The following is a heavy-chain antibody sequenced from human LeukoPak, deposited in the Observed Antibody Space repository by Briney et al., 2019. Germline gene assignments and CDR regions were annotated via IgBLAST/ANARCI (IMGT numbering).Heavy chain of an antibody. D-gene: IGHD2-2*01. CDR1: GFTFSSYG. Sequence: PGRSLRLSCAASGFTFSSYGMHWVRQAPGKGLEWVAVISYDGSNKYYADSVKGRFTISRDNSKNTLYLQMNSLRAEDTAVYYCARDRVEDIVVVPAASWVYYYGMDVWGQGTTVTVSS. CDR2: ISYDGSNK. J-gene: IGHJ6*02. V-gene: IGHV3-30*03. CDR3: ARDRVEDIVVVPAASWVYYYGMDV.